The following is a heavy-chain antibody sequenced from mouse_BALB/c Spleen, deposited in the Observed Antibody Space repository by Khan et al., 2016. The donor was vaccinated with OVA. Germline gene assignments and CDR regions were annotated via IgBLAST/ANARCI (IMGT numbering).Heavy chain of an antibody. CDR2: INPHIGET. Sequence: IQLVQSGPELVKPGASVKISCKASGYSFTGYFMNWVMQSHGKSLEWIGRINPHIGETFYNQKFRDKASLSVDESSSTAHMALRSLASEDSAVYYCARTYGSYFDYWGQGTTLTVSS. CDR3: ARTYGSYFDY. D-gene: IGHD1-1*01. CDR1: GYSFTGYF. V-gene: IGHV1-20*02. J-gene: IGHJ2*01.